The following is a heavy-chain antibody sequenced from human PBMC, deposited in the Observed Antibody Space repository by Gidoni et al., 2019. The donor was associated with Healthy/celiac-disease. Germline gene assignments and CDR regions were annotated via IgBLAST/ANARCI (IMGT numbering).Heavy chain of an antibody. V-gene: IGHV4-59*01. CDR2: IYYSGST. CDR3: ARYSENCSSTSCYSDAFDI. J-gene: IGHJ3*02. Sequence: QVQLQESGPGLVKPSETLSLTCTVSGGSISSYSWSWIRQPPGKGLEWIGYIYYSGSTNYNPSLKSRVTISVDTSKNQFSLKLSSVTAADTAVYYCARYSENCSSTSCYSDAFDIWGQGTMVTVSS. CDR1: GGSISSYS. D-gene: IGHD2-2*01.